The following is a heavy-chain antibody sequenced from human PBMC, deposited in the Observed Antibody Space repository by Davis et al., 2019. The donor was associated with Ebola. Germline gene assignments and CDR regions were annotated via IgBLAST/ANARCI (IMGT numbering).Heavy chain of an antibody. CDR1: GGSISSNY. V-gene: IGHV4-59*08. CDR3: ARRSGSLPFDY. CDR2: IHYSGNTGNP. D-gene: IGHD3-10*01. Sequence: SETLSLTCTVSGGSISSNYWSWVRQPPGQGLEWIGYIHYSGNTGNPNYNPSLKSRVTISVDTSKNQFSLKVTSVTAADTAVYYCARRSGSLPFDYWGQGTLVTVSS. J-gene: IGHJ4*02.